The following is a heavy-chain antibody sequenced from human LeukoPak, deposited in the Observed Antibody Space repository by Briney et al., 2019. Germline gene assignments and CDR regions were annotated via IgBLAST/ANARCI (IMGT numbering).Heavy chain of an antibody. CDR1: GFTFSSYS. J-gene: IGHJ6*02. V-gene: IGHV3-21*01. Sequence: GWSLRLPCAASGFTFSSYSMNWVRQAPGKGLEWVSSISSSSSYIYYADSVKGRFTISRDNAKNSLYLQMNSLRAEDTAVYYCARDLGYSSSWYDVYYYYGMDVWGQGTTVTVSS. CDR3: ARDLGYSSSWYDVYYYYGMDV. CDR2: ISSSSSYI. D-gene: IGHD6-13*01.